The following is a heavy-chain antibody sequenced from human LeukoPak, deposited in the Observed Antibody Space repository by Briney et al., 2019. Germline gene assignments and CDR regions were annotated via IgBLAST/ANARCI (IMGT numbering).Heavy chain of an antibody. CDR3: ARSSSRYCSGGSCYSGVLGYFDY. V-gene: IGHV3-48*01. CDR1: GFTFSSYS. Sequence: GGSLRLSCAASGFTFSSYSMNWVRQAPGKGLEWVSYISSSRRTISYADSVKGRFTISRDNAKNSLYLQMNSLRAEDTAVYYCARSSSRYCSGGSCYSGVLGYFDYWGQGTLVTVSS. CDR2: ISSSRRTI. J-gene: IGHJ4*02. D-gene: IGHD2-15*01.